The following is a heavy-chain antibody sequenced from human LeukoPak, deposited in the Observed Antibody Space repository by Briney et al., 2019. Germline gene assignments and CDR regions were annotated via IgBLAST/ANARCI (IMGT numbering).Heavy chain of an antibody. CDR3: AILRYYYDSSGPFDY. CDR1: GFTFRIYA. Sequence: PGGSLRLSCAASGFTFRIYAMSCVPQAPGEGVEWVSAISGSGGSTYYAHSVKGRFTISRDNSKNTLYLQMNRLRAEETAVYYCAILRYYYDSSGPFDYWGGGTLVTVFS. CDR2: ISGSGGST. D-gene: IGHD3-22*01. V-gene: IGHV3-23*01. J-gene: IGHJ4*02.